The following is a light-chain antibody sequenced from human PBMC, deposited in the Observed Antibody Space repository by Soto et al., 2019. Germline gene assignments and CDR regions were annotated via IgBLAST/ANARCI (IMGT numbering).Light chain of an antibody. Sequence: EVVLTQSPATLSLSPGDRATLSCRASRSVTNYVAWYQQKPGQSPRLLIYDASNRATGIPPRFSGSGSGTDFTLTISSLDTDDSAIYYCQQRVNWPATFGQGTRLEI. V-gene: IGKV3-11*01. J-gene: IGKJ5*01. CDR3: QQRVNWPAT. CDR1: RSVTNY. CDR2: DAS.